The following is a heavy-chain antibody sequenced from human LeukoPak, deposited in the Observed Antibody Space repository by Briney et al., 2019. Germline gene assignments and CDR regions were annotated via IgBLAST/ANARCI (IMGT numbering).Heavy chain of an antibody. V-gene: IGHV3-21*06. CDR3: ARGGYTSSWYWLY. D-gene: IGHD6-13*01. J-gene: IGHJ4*02. Sequence: PGGSLRLSCAASGFTFNNYNMNWVRQAPGKGLEWVSSISTSSNYIYYTDSVKGRFTISRDNAKNSLYLQMNSLGAEDTAVYYCARGGYTSSWYWLYWGQGTLVTVSS. CDR2: ISTSSNYI. CDR1: GFTFNNYN.